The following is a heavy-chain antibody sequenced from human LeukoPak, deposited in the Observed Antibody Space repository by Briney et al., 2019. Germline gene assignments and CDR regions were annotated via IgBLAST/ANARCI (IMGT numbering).Heavy chain of an antibody. Sequence: ASVKVSCKASGGTFSSYAISWVRQAPGQGLEWMGWLNPNSGDTNYAQKFQGRVTMTRDTSISTAYMELSRLRSDDTAVYYCARDARYWYFDLWGRGTLVTVSS. V-gene: IGHV1-2*02. CDR2: LNPNSGDT. J-gene: IGHJ2*01. CDR1: GGTFSSYA. CDR3: ARDARYWYFDL.